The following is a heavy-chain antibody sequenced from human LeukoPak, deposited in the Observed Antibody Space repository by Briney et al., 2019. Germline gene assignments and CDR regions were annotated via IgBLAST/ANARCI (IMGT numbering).Heavy chain of an antibody. CDR3: ARVQTGDYYGMDV. D-gene: IGHD1-14*01. V-gene: IGHV1-2*02. Sequence: ASVKVSCKPSGYTFTSYGFSWVRQAPGQGLEWMGWINPNSGGTNYAQKFQGRVTMTRDTSISTAYMELSRLRSDDTAVYYCARVQTGDYYGMDVWGQGTTVTVSS. CDR1: GYTFTSYG. J-gene: IGHJ6*02. CDR2: INPNSGGT.